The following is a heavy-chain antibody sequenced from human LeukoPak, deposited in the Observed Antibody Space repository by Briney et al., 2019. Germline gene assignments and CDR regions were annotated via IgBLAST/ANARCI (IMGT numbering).Heavy chain of an antibody. Sequence: GVSLRLSCVPSGFTLSNYGTSCGRPAPGGGGGWVSTNIGGIGITYYAGSVKGRLTVSRDNSKNTLNLQMKSLRAESTALYYSAKDKEATTGTTAFFDCWGQGTLVTVSS. J-gene: IGHJ4*02. D-gene: IGHD1-7*01. V-gene: IGHV3-23*01. CDR3: AKDKEATTGTTAFFDC. CDR2: NIGGIGIT. CDR1: GFTLSNYG.